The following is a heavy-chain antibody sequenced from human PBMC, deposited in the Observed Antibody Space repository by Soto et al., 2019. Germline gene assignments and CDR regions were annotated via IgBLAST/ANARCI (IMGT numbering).Heavy chain of an antibody. Sequence: QLQLQESGSGLVKPSQTLSLTCAVSGGSISSGGYSWSWIRQPPGKGLEWIGYTYHSGSTYYNPSLKSRVTISVDRSKNQFSLKLSSVTAADTAVYYCARAGCSGGSCLDYWGQGTLVTVSS. J-gene: IGHJ4*02. CDR2: TYHSGST. V-gene: IGHV4-30-2*01. CDR3: ARAGCSGGSCLDY. CDR1: GGSISSGGYS. D-gene: IGHD2-15*01.